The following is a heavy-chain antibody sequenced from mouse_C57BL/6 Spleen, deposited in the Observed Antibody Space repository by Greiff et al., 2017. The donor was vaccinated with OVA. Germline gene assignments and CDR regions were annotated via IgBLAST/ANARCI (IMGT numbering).Heavy chain of an antibody. CDR3: ARYLAYYRNYYAMDY. J-gene: IGHJ4*01. CDR2: INPNNGGT. Sequence: EVQLQQSGPELVKPGASVKISCKASGYTFTDYYMNWVKQSHGKSLEWIGDINPNNGGTSYNQKFKGKATLTVDKSSSTAYMELRSLTSEDSAVYYCARYLAYYRNYYAMDYWGQGTSVTVSS. CDR1: GYTFTDYY. D-gene: IGHD2-5*01. V-gene: IGHV1-26*01.